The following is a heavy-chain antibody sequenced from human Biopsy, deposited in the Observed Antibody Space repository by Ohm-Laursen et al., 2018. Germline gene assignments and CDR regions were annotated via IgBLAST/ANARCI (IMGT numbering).Heavy chain of an antibody. Sequence: GSSVKVSCKASGGTFINYAISWVRQAPGQGLEWMGGIIPMFGTANYAQMFQGRVTISADESTSTSYMELSSLTTADTAVYFCARNTGWYGDLYYFDYWGQGTLVTVSS. CDR1: GGTFINYA. D-gene: IGHD6-19*01. CDR2: IIPMFGTA. V-gene: IGHV1-69*01. J-gene: IGHJ4*02. CDR3: ARNTGWYGDLYYFDY.